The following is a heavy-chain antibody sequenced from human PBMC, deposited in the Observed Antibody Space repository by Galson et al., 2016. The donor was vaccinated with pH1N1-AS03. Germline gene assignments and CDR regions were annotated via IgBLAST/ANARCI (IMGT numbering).Heavy chain of an antibody. J-gene: IGHJ3*02. V-gene: IGHV1-18*04. D-gene: IGHD2-15*01. Sequence: SVKVSCKASGYTFSTYGVSWVRQAPGQGLEWMGWISGYDDDTNYAQNVAGRVTMTTDKSTSTVYMEQRSLRSDDTAVYYCARDRGFRPDTFDIWGQGTWVTVSS. CDR1: GYTFSTYG. CDR3: ARDRGFRPDTFDI. CDR2: ISGYDDDT.